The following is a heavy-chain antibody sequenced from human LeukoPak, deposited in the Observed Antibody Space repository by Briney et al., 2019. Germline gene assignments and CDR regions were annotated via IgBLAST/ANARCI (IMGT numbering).Heavy chain of an antibody. D-gene: IGHD3-10*01. Sequence: GGSLRLSCAASGFTFSSYSMNWVRQAPGKGLEWVSSISSSSSYIYYAGSVKGRFTISRDNAKNSLYLQMNSLRAEDTAVYYCARDLYSTMVRGVSGYWGQGTLVTVSS. J-gene: IGHJ4*02. CDR3: ARDLYSTMVRGVSGY. CDR2: ISSSSSYI. V-gene: IGHV3-21*01. CDR1: GFTFSSYS.